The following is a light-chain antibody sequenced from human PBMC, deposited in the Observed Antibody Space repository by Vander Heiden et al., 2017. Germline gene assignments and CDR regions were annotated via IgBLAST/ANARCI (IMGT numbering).Light chain of an antibody. CDR2: YDN. Sequence: NFMLTPPHSDYESQGKTVTTSCTRSTGSIASNYVQWYQQRPGSSPTTVIFYDNQRPSGVPDRFSCSIDSSSNSASLTISGLKTEDEAYYYCQSYDSSNHVVFGGGTKLTVL. J-gene: IGLJ2*01. V-gene: IGLV6-57*01. CDR1: TGSIASNY. CDR3: QSYDSSNHVV.